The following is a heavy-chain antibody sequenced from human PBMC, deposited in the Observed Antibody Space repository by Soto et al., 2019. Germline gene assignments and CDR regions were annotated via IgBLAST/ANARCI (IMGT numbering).Heavy chain of an antibody. Sequence: QVQLVESGGGVVQPGRSLRLSGAASGFTFSSYGMHWARQGPGKGLEWVAVIWYDGSNKVYADSVKGRFTISKDNSKNTLYEQMNRLRAEDTAMYYCAKDLFGDYGALDPWGQGRMVTLSS. CDR2: IWYDGSNK. D-gene: IGHD4-17*01. J-gene: IGHJ3*01. CDR3: AKDLFGDYGALDP. V-gene: IGHV3-33*06. CDR1: GFTFSSYG.